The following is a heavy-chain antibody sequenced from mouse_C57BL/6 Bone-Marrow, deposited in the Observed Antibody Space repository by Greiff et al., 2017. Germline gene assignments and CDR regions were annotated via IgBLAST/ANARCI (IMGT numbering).Heavy chain of an antibody. CDR1: GYAFSSYW. CDR2: IYPGDGDT. V-gene: IGHV1-80*01. D-gene: IGHD1-1*01. J-gene: IGHJ2*01. Sequence: VQLQQSGAELVKPGASVKISCKASGYAFSSYWMNWVKQRPGTGLEWIGQIYPGDGDTNYNGKFKGKDTLPADKYSSTAYMQLSRLTSEDSSVYFCARGPGTTVVARKYYFDYWGQGTTLTVAS. CDR3: ARGPGTTVVARKYYFDY.